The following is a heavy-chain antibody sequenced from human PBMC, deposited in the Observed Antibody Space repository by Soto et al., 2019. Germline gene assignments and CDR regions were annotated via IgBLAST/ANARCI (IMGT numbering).Heavy chain of an antibody. CDR2: INSAKGNT. CDR3: ARDQSLRGRLCFAP. V-gene: IGHV1-3*04. D-gene: IGHD3-10*01. Sequence: ASVNVSFQTSGYIFTDYAMYWLRQAPGQRPAWMGWINSAKGNTKYSQKFQGRVTITRDTSATTVYMEVRSLKPEDVAVYYCARDQSLRGRLCFAPWGQGTLVTVSS. J-gene: IGHJ5*02. CDR1: GYIFTDYA.